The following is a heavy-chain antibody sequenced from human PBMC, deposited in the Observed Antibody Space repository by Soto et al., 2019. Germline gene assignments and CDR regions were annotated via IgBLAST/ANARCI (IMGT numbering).Heavy chain of an antibody. CDR1: GYTFTSYD. D-gene: IGHD3-3*01. V-gene: IGHV1-8*01. CDR2: MNPNSGNT. CDR3: ARGPITIFGVATTYYYYYMDV. Sequence: ASVKVSCKASGYTFTSYDINWVRQATGQGLEKMGWMNPNSGNTGYAQKFQGRVTMTRNTSISTAYMELSSLRSEDTAVYYCARGPITIFGVATTYYYYYMDVWGKGTTVTVSS. J-gene: IGHJ6*03.